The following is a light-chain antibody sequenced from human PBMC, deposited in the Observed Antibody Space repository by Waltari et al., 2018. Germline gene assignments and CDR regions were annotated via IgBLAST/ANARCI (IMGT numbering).Light chain of an antibody. V-gene: IGKV1-6*01. Sequence: AIRMTQSPSSLSASVGDRVTITCRASQDINSNVSWYQDRPGTAPKLLIFFASSLQTGVPSRFSGSGSGTDFTLTINSLQPDDFATYYCLQDYTFPRTFGQGTKVEV. J-gene: IGKJ1*01. CDR2: FAS. CDR3: LQDYTFPRT. CDR1: QDINSN.